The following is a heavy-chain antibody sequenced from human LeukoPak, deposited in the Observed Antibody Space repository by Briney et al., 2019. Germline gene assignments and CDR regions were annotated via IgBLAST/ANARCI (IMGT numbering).Heavy chain of an antibody. Sequence: PGGSLRLSCAASGFTFSSYAMHWVRQAPGKGLEYVSAISSNGGSTYYANSVKGRFTISRDNSKNTLYLQMGSLRAEDMAVYYCARDFEVPGPFDYWGQGTLVTVSS. CDR1: GFTFSSYA. CDR3: ARDFEVPGPFDY. CDR2: ISSNGGST. J-gene: IGHJ4*02. V-gene: IGHV3-64*01.